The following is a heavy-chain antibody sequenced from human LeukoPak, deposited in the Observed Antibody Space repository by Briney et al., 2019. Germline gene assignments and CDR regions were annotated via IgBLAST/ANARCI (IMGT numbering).Heavy chain of an antibody. V-gene: IGHV3-7*01. D-gene: IGHD1-26*01. CDR1: GFTFSSYW. J-gene: IGHJ4*02. CDR2: IKQGGSEK. Sequence: GGSLRLSCAASGFTFSSYWMSWVRQAPGKGLEWVANIKQGGSEKYYVDSVKGRFTISRDNAKNSLYLQMNSLRAEDTAVYYCARDRLGATTPFFDYWGQGTLVTVSS. CDR3: ARDRLGATTPFFDY.